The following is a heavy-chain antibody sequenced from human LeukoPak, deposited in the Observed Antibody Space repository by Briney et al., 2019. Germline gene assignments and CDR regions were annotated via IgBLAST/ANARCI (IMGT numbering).Heavy chain of an antibody. J-gene: IGHJ5*01. CDR2: IKADGRDK. V-gene: IGHV3-7*01. CDR3: AKLKDAVTIFDC. D-gene: IGHD4-17*01. Sequence: PGGSLRLSCIGSGFIFTNYWMSWVRQAPGKGLEWVASIKADGRDKYYVDAVKGLFIISRDNTKNSLYVQMSSLRAEDTAVYYCAKLKDAVTIFDCWGQGILVTVSS. CDR1: GFIFTNYW.